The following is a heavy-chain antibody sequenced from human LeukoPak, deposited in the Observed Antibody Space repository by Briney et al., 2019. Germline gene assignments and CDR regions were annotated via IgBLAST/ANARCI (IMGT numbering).Heavy chain of an antibody. Sequence: SETLSLTCTVSGDSISSYYWSWIRQPPGRGLEYIGHIYYTGRPDYNPSLKSRVTMSVDTSKNQFSLKLNSVTAADTAVYYCVRWYCISGTCYYLDYWGQGTLVTVSS. CDR2: IYYTGRP. D-gene: IGHD2-2*01. CDR3: VRWYCISGTCYYLDY. V-gene: IGHV4-59*01. CDR1: GDSISSYY. J-gene: IGHJ4*02.